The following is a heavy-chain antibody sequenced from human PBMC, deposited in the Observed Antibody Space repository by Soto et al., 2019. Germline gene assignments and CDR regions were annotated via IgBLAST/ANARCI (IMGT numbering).Heavy chain of an antibody. V-gene: IGHV3-11*01. J-gene: IGHJ5*02. D-gene: IGHD2-15*01. CDR2: ISSSGSTI. CDR1: GFTFSDYY. CDR3: ARDIVVVVAANDNWFDP. Sequence: PGGSLRLSCAASGFTFSDYYMSWIRQAPGKGLEWVSYISSSGSTIYYADSVKGRFTISRDNAKNSLYLQMNSLRAEDTALYYCARDIVVVVAANDNWFDPWGQGTLVTVSS.